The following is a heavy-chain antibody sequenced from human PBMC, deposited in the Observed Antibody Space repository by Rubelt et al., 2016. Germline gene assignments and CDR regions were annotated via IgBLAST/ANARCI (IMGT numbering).Heavy chain of an antibody. Sequence: VQLQQWGAGLLKPSETPSLTCAVYGGSFSGYYWSWIRQAPGKGLEWVSAISGSGGSTYYADSVKGRFTISRDNSRNTLYLQMNSLRAEDTAVYYCAKGHSNLDYWGQGTLVTVSS. CDR1: GGSFSGYY. CDR3: AKGHSNLDY. V-gene: IGHV3-23*01. J-gene: IGHJ4*02. CDR2: ISGSGGST. D-gene: IGHD6-13*01.